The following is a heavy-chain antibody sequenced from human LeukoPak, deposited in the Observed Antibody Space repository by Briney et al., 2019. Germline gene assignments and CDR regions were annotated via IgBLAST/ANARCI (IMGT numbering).Heavy chain of an antibody. CDR1: GFTFSSYS. J-gene: IGHJ4*02. CDR3: ARSYCSSTSCLTYDY. Sequence: GSLRLSCAASGFTFSSYSMNWVRQAPGKGLEWVSSISSSSSYIYYADSVRGRFTISRDNAKNSLYLQMNSLRAEDTAVYYCARSYCSSTSCLTYDYWGQGTPVTVSS. CDR2: ISSSSSYI. D-gene: IGHD2-2*01. V-gene: IGHV3-21*01.